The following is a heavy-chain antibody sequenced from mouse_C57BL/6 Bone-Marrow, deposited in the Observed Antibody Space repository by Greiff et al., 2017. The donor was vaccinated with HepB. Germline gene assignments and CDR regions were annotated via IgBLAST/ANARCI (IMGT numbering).Heavy chain of an antibody. CDR3: ARVGASYYGSSYGGFFDY. CDR1: GYAFSSYW. V-gene: IGHV1-80*01. D-gene: IGHD1-1*01. CDR2: IYPGDGDT. Sequence: QVQLQQSGAELVKPGASVKISCKASGYAFSSYWMNWVKQRPGKGLEWIGQIYPGDGDTNYNGKFKGKATLTADKSSSTAYMQLGSLTSEDSAVYFCARVGASYYGSSYGGFFDYWGQGTTLTVSS. J-gene: IGHJ2*01.